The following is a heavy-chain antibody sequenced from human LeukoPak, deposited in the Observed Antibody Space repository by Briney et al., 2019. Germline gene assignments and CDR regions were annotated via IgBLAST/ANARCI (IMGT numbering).Heavy chain of an antibody. CDR3: ARSGSGYLSASDAFDI. D-gene: IGHD3-22*01. J-gene: IGHJ3*02. CDR1: GYTFTDYY. V-gene: IGHV1-69*13. Sequence: ASVKVSCKASGYTFTDYYIHWVRQAPGQGLEWMGGIIPIFGTANYAQKFQGRVTITADESTSTAYMELSSLRSEDTAAYYCARSGSGYLSASDAFDIWGQGTMVTVSS. CDR2: IIPIFGTA.